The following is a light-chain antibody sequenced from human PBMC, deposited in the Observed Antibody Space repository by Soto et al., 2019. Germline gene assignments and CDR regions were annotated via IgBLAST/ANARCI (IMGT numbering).Light chain of an antibody. Sequence: DIQMTQSPSTLSSSVGDRGTITCRASQSISSWLAWYQQKPGKAPKLLIYKASSLESGVPSRFSGSGSGTDFTLTISRPEPEDFAVYYCQQFGSSPPITFGQGTRLEIK. CDR1: QSISSW. CDR3: QQFGSSPPIT. J-gene: IGKJ5*01. V-gene: IGKV1-5*03. CDR2: KAS.